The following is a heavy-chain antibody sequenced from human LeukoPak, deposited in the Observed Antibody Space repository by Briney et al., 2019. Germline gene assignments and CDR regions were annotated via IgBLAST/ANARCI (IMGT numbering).Heavy chain of an antibody. J-gene: IGHJ5*02. CDR1: GGSISSYY. CDR2: IYYSGST. CDR3: ARLPFLEWPGWFDP. D-gene: IGHD3-3*01. V-gene: IGHV4-59*01. Sequence: SETLSLTCTVSGGSISSYYWSWIRQPPGKGLEWIGYIYYSGSTNYNPSLKSRVTISVDTSKNQFSLKPSSVTAADTAVYYCARLPFLEWPGWFDPWGQGTLVTVSS.